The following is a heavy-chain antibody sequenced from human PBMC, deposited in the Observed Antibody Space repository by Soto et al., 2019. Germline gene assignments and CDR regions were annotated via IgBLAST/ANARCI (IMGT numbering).Heavy chain of an antibody. J-gene: IGHJ3*02. CDR2: FDPEDGET. CDR3: ATDPAVAGPTHAFDI. Sequence: ASVKVSCKVSGYTLTELSMPWVRQAPGKGLEWMGGFDPEDGETIYAQKFQGRVTMTEDTSTDTAYMELSSLRSEDTAVYYCATDPAVAGPTHAFDIWGQGTMVTVSS. D-gene: IGHD6-19*01. V-gene: IGHV1-24*01. CDR1: GYTLTELS.